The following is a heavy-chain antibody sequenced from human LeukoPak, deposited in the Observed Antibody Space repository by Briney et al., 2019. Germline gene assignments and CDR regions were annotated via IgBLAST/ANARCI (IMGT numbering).Heavy chain of an antibody. V-gene: IGHV4-59*01. J-gene: IGHJ4*02. CDR1: GGSISSYY. D-gene: IGHD6-19*01. Sequence: SETLSLTCNVSGGSISSYYWSWIRQPPGKGLEWIGFIYYSGTTNYNPSLKSRVTMSVGTSKNQFSLKLSSVTAADTAVYYCARASYTSGWMPFDYWGQGTLVTVSS. CDR2: IYYSGTT. CDR3: ARASYTSGWMPFDY.